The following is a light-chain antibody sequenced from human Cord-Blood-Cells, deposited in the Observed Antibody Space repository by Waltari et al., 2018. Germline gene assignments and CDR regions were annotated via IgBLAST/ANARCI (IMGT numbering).Light chain of an antibody. J-gene: IGKJ4*01. CDR3: QQYNNWPLT. CDR2: GAS. V-gene: IGKV3-15*01. Sequence: ELVMTQYPAPLSVSQGERATSSCRASQSVSSNLAWYHQKPGQAPRLLIYGASTRATGIPARFSGSVSGTEFTLTISRLQYEDFAVYYCQQYNNWPLTFGGGTKVEIK. CDR1: QSVSSN.